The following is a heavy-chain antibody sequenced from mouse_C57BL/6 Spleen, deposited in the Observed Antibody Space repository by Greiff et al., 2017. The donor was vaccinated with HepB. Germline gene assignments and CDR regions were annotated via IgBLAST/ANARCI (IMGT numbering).Heavy chain of an antibody. Sequence: EVQRVESGGGLVKPGGSLKLSCAASGFTVSDYGMHWVRQAPEKGLEWVAYISSGSSTIYYADTVKGRFTISRDNAKNTLFLQMTSLRSEDTAMYYCAREVYYDSDGFAYWGQGTLLTVSA. J-gene: IGHJ3*01. V-gene: IGHV5-17*01. CDR3: AREVYYDSDGFAY. D-gene: IGHD2-4*01. CDR2: ISSGSSTI. CDR1: GFTVSDYG.